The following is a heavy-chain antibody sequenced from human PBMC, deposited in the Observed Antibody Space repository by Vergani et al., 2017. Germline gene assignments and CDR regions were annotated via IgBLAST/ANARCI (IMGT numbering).Heavy chain of an antibody. Sequence: QVQLQESGPGLVKPSETLSLTCTVSGGSISSYYWSWIRQPPGKGLEWIGYIYYSGSTNYNPSLKSRVTISVDTSKKQFSLKRSTVTAADTAVYYCARGLRGVEYQLRDYYYYMDVWGKGTTVTVSS. J-gene: IGHJ6*03. CDR1: GGSISSYY. CDR2: IYYSGST. CDR3: ARGLRGVEYQLRDYYYYMDV. D-gene: IGHD2-2*01. V-gene: IGHV4-59*01.